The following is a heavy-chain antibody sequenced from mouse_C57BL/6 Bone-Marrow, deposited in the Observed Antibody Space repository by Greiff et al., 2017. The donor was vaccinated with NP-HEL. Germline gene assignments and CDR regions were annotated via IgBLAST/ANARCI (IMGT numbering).Heavy chain of an antibody. V-gene: IGHV1-80*01. D-gene: IGHD1-1*01. CDR3: AYGSSFYYFDY. J-gene: IGHJ2*01. Sequence: VQRVESGAELVKPGASVKISCKASGYAFSSYWMNWVKQRPGKGLEWIGQIYPGDGDTNYNGKFKGKATLTADKSSSTAYMQLSSLTSEDSAVYFCAYGSSFYYFDYWGQGTTLTVSS. CDR1: GYAFSSYW. CDR2: IYPGDGDT.